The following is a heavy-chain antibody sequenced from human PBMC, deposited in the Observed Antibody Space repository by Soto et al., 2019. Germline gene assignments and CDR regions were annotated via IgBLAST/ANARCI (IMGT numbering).Heavy chain of an antibody. CDR2: STSNSGNS. CDR1: GYTLTSYN. Sequence: GSGNGCCKASGYTLTSYNINWVRQAPGQGLEWVAGSTSNSGNSDYAQKFQGRLTVTRDTSISTAYMELSSLRSDDTAVYYCVLIGVFDHWGPGTLVTVSS. J-gene: IGHJ4*02. CDR3: VLIGVFDH. D-gene: IGHD3-3*01. V-gene: IGHV1-8*01.